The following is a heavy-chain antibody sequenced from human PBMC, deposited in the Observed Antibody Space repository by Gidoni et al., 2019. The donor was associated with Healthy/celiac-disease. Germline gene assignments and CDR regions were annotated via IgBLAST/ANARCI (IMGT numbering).Heavy chain of an antibody. D-gene: IGHD3-22*01. CDR1: GFTFSNAW. CDR3: TTDYYYDSSAFDI. Sequence: EVQLVESGGGLVKPGGSLRLSCAASGFTFSNAWMSWVRQAPGKGLKWVGRIKSKTDGGTTDYAAPVKGRFTISRDDSKNTLYLQMNSLKTEDTAVYYCTTDYYYDSSAFDIWGQGTMVTVSS. CDR2: IKSKTDGGTT. J-gene: IGHJ3*02. V-gene: IGHV3-15*01.